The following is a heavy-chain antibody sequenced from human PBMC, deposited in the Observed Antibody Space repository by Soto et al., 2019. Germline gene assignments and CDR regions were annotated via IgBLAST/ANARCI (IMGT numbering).Heavy chain of an antibody. D-gene: IGHD3-22*01. V-gene: IGHV4-39*07. J-gene: IGHJ4*02. CDR1: GGSISSSSYY. Sequence: SETLSLTCTVSGGSISSSSYYWGWIRQPPGKGLEWIGSIYYSGSTYYNPSLKSRVTISVDTSKNQFSLKLSSVTAADTAVYYCARDRYYYDSSGFDYWGQGTLVTVSS. CDR3: ARDRYYYDSSGFDY. CDR2: IYYSGST.